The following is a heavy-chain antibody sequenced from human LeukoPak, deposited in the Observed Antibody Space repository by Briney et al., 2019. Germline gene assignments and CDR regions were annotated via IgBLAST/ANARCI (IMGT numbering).Heavy chain of an antibody. J-gene: IGHJ4*02. CDR1: GFTFDDYA. Sequence: PGRSLRLSCAASGFTFDDYAMHWVRQAPGKGLEWVSGISWNSGSIGYADSVKGRFTISRDNAKNSLYLQMNGLRAEDTALYYCAKDIGGRYFDWLLFYWGQGTLVTVSS. CDR2: ISWNSGSI. D-gene: IGHD3-9*01. V-gene: IGHV3-9*01. CDR3: AKDIGGRYFDWLLFY.